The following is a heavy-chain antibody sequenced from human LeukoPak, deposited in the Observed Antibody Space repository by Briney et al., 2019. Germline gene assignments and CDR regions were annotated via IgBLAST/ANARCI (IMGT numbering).Heavy chain of an antibody. J-gene: IGHJ3*02. CDR1: GFTFSSYG. CDR3: ARDDALGDNALDI. D-gene: IGHD3-16*01. V-gene: IGHV3-33*01. Sequence: HPGGSLRLSCAASGFTFSSYGMHWVRQAPGKGLEWVAVILNDGSQEKYADSVKGRFTISRDNSKNTPFLQMNSLRAEDTAVYYCARDDALGDNALDIWGQGTMVTVSS. CDR2: ILNDGSQE.